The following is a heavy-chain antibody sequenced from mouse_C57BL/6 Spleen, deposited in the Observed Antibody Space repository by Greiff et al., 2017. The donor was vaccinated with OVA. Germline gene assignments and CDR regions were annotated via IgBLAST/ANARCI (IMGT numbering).Heavy chain of an antibody. CDR3: ATLTGLFAY. Sequence: EVKLQQSGPELVKPGASVKISCKASGYTFTDYYMNWVKQSHGKSLEWIGDINPNNGGTSYNQKFKGKATLTVDKSSSTAYMELRSLTSEDSAVYYCATLTGLFAYWGQGTLVTVSA. J-gene: IGHJ3*01. V-gene: IGHV1-26*01. D-gene: IGHD4-1*01. CDR2: INPNNGGT. CDR1: GYTFTDYY.